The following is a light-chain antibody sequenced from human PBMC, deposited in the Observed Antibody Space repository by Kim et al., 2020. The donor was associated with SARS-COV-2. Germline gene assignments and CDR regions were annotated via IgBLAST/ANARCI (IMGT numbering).Light chain of an antibody. J-gene: IGKJ4*01. CDR2: DAS. Sequence: VGDRVTITCQARQDISNYLNWYQQKPGKAPKLLIYDASNLETGVPSRFSGSGSGTDFTFTISSLQPEDIATYYCQQYDNLPPLTFGGGTKVDIK. V-gene: IGKV1-33*01. CDR3: QQYDNLPPLT. CDR1: QDISNY.